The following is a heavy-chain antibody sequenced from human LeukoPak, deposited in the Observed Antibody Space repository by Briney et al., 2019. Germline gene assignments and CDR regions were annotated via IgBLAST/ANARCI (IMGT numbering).Heavy chain of an antibody. CDR3: ARILQRSYYYYYGMDV. J-gene: IGHJ6*02. V-gene: IGHV3-33*01. CDR2: IWYGGSNK. Sequence: QPGRSLRLSCAASGFTFSSYGMHWVRQAPGKGLEWVAVIWYGGSNKYYADSVKGRFTISRDNSKNTLYLQMNSLRAEDTAVYYCARILQRSYYYYYGMDVWGQGTTVTVSS. D-gene: IGHD4-11*01. CDR1: GFTFSSYG.